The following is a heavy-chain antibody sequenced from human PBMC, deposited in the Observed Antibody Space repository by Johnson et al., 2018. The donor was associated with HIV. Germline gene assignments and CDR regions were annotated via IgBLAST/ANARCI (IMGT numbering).Heavy chain of an antibody. CDR1: GFTFSSYA. D-gene: IGHD5-18*01. V-gene: IGHV3-64*01. J-gene: IGHJ3*02. CDR3: AKDRVSYGYDAFDI. CDR2: ISSNGGST. Sequence: VQLVESGGGLVQPGGSLRLSCAASGFTFSSYAMHWVRQAPGKGLEYVSAISSNGGSTYYANSVKGRFTISRDNSKNTLYLQMGSLRAEDTAVYYCAKDRVSYGYDAFDIWGQGTMVTVSS.